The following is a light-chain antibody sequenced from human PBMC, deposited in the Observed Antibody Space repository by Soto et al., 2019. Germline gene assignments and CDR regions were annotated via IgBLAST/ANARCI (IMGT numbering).Light chain of an antibody. CDR2: DAS. CDR1: QSVSSY. J-gene: IGKJ2*01. V-gene: IGKV3-11*01. Sequence: EIVLTQSPATLSLSPGERATLSCRASQSVSSYLAWYQQKHGQAPRLLIYDASNRATGIPARFSGSGSGTDFNLTISSLEPEDFAVYYCQQRSNWPPYTFGQGTKLEIK. CDR3: QQRSNWPPYT.